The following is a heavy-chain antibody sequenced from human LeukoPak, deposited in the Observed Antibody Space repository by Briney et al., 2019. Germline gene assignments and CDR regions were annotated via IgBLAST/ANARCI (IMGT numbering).Heavy chain of an antibody. CDR2: TSGSGDDT. V-gene: IGHV3-23*01. Sequence: GGSLRLSCVASGFTFSSYGMSWVRQAPGKGQEWVSSTSGSGDDTYYADSVKGRFTLSRDNSKNTLYLQMNSLRADDTAVYYCAKKRSSGGATQFDYWGQGTLVTVSS. J-gene: IGHJ4*02. CDR3: AKKRSSGGATQFDY. CDR1: GFTFSSYG. D-gene: IGHD2-15*01.